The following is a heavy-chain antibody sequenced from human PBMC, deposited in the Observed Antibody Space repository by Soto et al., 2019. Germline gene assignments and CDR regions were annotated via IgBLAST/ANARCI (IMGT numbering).Heavy chain of an antibody. D-gene: IGHD6-6*01. CDR1: GFTFSSYA. CDR2: ISGSGGST. J-gene: IGHJ6*02. CDR3: ANPHSGSSSVDYYYFYGMDV. Sequence: GGSLRLSCAASGFTFSSYAMSWVRQAPGKGLEWVSAISGSGGSTYYADSVKGRFTISRDNSKNTLYLQMNSLRAEDTAVYYCANPHSGSSSVDYYYFYGMDVWGQGTTVTVSS. V-gene: IGHV3-23*01.